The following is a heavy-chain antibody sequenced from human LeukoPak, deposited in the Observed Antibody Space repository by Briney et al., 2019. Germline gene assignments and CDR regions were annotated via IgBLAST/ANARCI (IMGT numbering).Heavy chain of an antibody. CDR3: AKDSRAVGTWDY. CDR1: GFTFSSYA. V-gene: IGHV3-23*01. D-gene: IGHD1-14*01. J-gene: IGHJ4*02. CDR2: ISGSGGST. Sequence: GSLRLSCAASGFTFSSYAMSWVRQAPGKGLEWVSAISGSGGSTYYADSVKGRFTISRDNSKNTLYLQMNSLRAEDTAVYYCAKDSRAVGTWDYWGQGTLVTVSS.